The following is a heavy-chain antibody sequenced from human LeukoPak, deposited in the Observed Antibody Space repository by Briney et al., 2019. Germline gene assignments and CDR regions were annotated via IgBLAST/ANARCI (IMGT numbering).Heavy chain of an antibody. CDR1: EFTFSNYW. CDR2: IKQDGSEK. D-gene: IGHD1-26*01. J-gene: IGHJ5*02. V-gene: IGHV3-7*01. CDR3: ARDTTLNWFDP. Sequence: GGSLRLSCAASEFTFSNYWMTWVRQAPGKGLEWVANIKQDGSEKYYVDSVKGRFTISRDNSKNTLYLQMNSLRAEDTAVYYCARDTTLNWFDPWGQGTLVTVSS.